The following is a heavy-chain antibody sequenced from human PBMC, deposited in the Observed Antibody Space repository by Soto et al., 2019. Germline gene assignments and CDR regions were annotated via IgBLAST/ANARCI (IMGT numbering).Heavy chain of an antibody. D-gene: IGHD3-9*01. CDR2: INHVGGT. CDR3: ASYVLRSFDGGFDY. Sequence: SETLSLTCAVYGGFLSESYWTWIRQPPGKVLEWIGEINHVGGTNYNPSLKSRVTMSVDTSQNQFSLRLISVTAADTAVYYCASYVLRSFDGGFDYWGQGTLVTVSS. CDR1: GGFLSESY. J-gene: IGHJ4*02. V-gene: IGHV4-34*01.